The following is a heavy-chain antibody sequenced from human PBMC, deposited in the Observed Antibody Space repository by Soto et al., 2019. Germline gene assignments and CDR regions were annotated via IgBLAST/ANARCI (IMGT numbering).Heavy chain of an antibody. V-gene: IGHV3-7*01. CDR2: INQDGSEK. CDR3: TRYLDF. J-gene: IGHJ4*02. CDR1: GFTFSTSW. Sequence: EVHLVESGGGLVQPGGSLRLSCAASGFTFSTSWMDWVRQTPGKGLEWVANINQDGSEKNYVDSVKGRFTISRDNAKNSLCLQMSSLPAEDSGLYYGTRYLDFWGQGTLVNVSS.